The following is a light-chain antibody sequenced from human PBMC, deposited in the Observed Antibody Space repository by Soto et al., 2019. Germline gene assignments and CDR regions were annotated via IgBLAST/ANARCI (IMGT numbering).Light chain of an antibody. J-gene: IGKJ1*01. CDR3: QQYNNWWT. Sequence: EIVMTQSPATLFVSPGERATLSCRASQSVSSNLAWYQQKPGQAPRLLIYGASTRATGIPARFSGSGSGTEFTLTISSLQSEAFAVYYCQQYNNWWTFGQGTKVEIK. V-gene: IGKV3-15*01. CDR1: QSVSSN. CDR2: GAS.